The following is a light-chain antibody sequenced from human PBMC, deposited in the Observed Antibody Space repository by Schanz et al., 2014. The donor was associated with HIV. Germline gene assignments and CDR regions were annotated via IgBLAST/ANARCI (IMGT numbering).Light chain of an antibody. CDR1: QSVSSN. Sequence: EIVLTQSPGTLSLSPGERATLSCRVSQSVSSNLAWYQQKSGQAPRLLIYGTSSRAIGIPGRFSGSGSGTDFTLTISRLEPEDFATYYCQHYDISRGTFGGGTRVEIK. CDR2: GTS. V-gene: IGKV3-20*01. CDR3: QHYDISRGT. J-gene: IGKJ4*01.